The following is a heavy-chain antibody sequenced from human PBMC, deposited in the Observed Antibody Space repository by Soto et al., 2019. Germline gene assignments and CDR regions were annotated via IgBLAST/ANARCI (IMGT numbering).Heavy chain of an antibody. CDR2: ISYDGSNK. D-gene: IGHD3-10*01. CDR1: GFTFSSYG. V-gene: IGHV3-30*03. J-gene: IGHJ4*02. CDR3: ARSYGSGGTVVNHFDY. Sequence: AGGSLRLSCAASGFTFSSYGMHWVRQAPGKGLEWVAVISYDGSNKYYADSVKGRFTTSRDNSKNTLYLQMNSLRAEDTAVYYCARSYGSGGTVVNHFDYWGQGTLVTVSS.